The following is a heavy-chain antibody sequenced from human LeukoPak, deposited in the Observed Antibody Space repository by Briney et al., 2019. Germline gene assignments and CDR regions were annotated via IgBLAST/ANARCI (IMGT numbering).Heavy chain of an antibody. CDR2: IYSGGST. CDR1: GFTVSSNY. J-gene: IGHJ4*02. Sequence: GGSLRLSCAASGFTVSSNYMSWVRQAPGKGLEWVSVIYSGGSTYYADSVKGRFTISRDNSKNTLYLQMNSLRAEDTAVYYCASNDAAARPFDYWGQGTLVTVSS. V-gene: IGHV3-53*01. D-gene: IGHD6-6*01. CDR3: ASNDAAARPFDY.